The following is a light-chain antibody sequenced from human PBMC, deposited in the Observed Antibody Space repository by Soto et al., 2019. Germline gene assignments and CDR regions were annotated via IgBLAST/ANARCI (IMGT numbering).Light chain of an antibody. J-gene: IGLJ1*01. CDR1: SSNIGAGYD. Sequence: QAVVTQPPSVSGAPGQRVTISCTGSSSNIGAGYDVHWYQQLPGTAPKLLIYGNSNRPSGVPDRFSGSKSGTSASLAITGLQAEDEADYYCQSYDSSLSGSDVFVPGTKLTVL. CDR3: QSYDSSLSGSDV. V-gene: IGLV1-40*01. CDR2: GNS.